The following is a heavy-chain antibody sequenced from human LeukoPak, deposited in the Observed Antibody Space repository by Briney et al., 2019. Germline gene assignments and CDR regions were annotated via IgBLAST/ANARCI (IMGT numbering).Heavy chain of an antibody. V-gene: IGHV1-69*06. CDR1: GDTFNSYA. Sequence: SVNVSCKVSGDTFNSYAVAWVRQAPGQGLEWMGLIIPAFGTTHYAQRFQGRVTITSDKPTTTAYMELGSLRSEDTAVYYCAREYYGSGSYYDGYYFDFWGQGTLVTVSS. J-gene: IGHJ4*02. CDR2: IIPAFGTT. CDR3: AREYYGSGSYYDGYYFDF. D-gene: IGHD3-10*01.